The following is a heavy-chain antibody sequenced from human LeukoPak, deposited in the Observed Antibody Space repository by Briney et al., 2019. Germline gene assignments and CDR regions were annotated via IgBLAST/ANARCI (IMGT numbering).Heavy chain of an antibody. CDR3: ASSVVVDVRGAYDY. D-gene: IGHD2-15*01. J-gene: IGHJ4*02. CDR2: IKPDGSQK. V-gene: IGHV3-7*01. CDR1: GFTFSRCW. Sequence: HPGGSLRLSCAASGFTFSRCWMKWVRQAPGKGLEWVANIKPDGSQKYYVDSVKGRFTISRDNAKNSLYLQMNSLRAEDTAVYYCASSVVVDVRGAYDYWGQGTLVTVSS.